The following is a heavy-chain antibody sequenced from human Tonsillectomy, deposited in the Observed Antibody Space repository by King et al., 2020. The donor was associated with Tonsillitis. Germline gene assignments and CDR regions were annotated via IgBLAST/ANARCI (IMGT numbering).Heavy chain of an antibody. J-gene: IGHJ4*02. D-gene: IGHD2-15*01. Sequence: VQLVESGGGVVQPGRSLRLSCAASGFTFSSYGMHWVRQAPGKGLEWVAVISYDGSNKYYEDSVKGRFTISRDNSKNTLYLQMNSLRAEDTAVYYCAKVLREYCSGGSCFSGIDYWGQGTLVTVSS. CDR1: GFTFSSYG. CDR3: AKVLREYCSGGSCFSGIDY. V-gene: IGHV3-30*18. CDR2: ISYDGSNK.